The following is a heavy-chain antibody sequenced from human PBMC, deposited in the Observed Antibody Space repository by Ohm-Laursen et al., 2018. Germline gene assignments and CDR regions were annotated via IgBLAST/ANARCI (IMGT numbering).Heavy chain of an antibody. CDR2: LENDGTEK. CDR1: GFRFSTHG. J-gene: IGHJ4*02. V-gene: IGHV3-30*18. D-gene: IGHD6-19*01. Sequence: SLRLSCAAPGFRFSTHGMHWVRQAPGKGLEWLAALENDGTEKFYADSVKGRFTISRDNSRNTLSLQMDTLRAEDTAIYYCAKDGDGSGWNDFEYWGQGTLVTVSS. CDR3: AKDGDGSGWNDFEY.